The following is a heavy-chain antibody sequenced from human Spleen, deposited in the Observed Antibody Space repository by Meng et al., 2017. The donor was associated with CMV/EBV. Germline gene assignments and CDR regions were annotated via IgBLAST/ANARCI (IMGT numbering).Heavy chain of an antibody. CDR2: ISSGSTYI. J-gene: IGHJ4*02. Sequence: GGSLRLSCAASGFTFSIYSMNWVRQAPGKGLEWVSSISSGSTYIFYADSVKGRFTISRDNAKNSLYLQMNNLRLEDTAVYYCAKVTSGWYRIGYRGQGTLVTVSS. V-gene: IGHV3-21*01. D-gene: IGHD6-19*01. CDR1: GFTFSIYS. CDR3: AKVTSGWYRIGY.